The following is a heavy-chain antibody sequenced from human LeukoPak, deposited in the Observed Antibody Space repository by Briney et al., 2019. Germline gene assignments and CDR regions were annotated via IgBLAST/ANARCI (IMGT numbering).Heavy chain of an antibody. D-gene: IGHD6-19*01. CDR3: ARNVAGTDYFDY. CDR1: GYTFTGYY. Sequence: ASVKVSCKASGYTFTGYYMHWVRQAPGQGLEWIGWINPNSGGTNYAQKFQGRVTMTRDTSISTAYMELSRLRSDDTAVYYCARNVAGTDYFDYWGQGTLVTVSS. J-gene: IGHJ4*02. V-gene: IGHV1-2*02. CDR2: INPNSGGT.